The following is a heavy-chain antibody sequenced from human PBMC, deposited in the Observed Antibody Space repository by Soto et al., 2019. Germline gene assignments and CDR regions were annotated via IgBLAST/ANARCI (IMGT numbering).Heavy chain of an antibody. CDR2: INHSGNT. CDR1: VGSFRGYY. V-gene: IGHV4-34*01. J-gene: IGHJ6*02. CDR3: ARYMGGMDV. Sequence: QVQLQQWGAGLLKPSETLSLTCAVYVGSFRGYYWSWIRQSPGKGLEWIGEINHSGNTNYNSSLKSRVTISVDTSKNQFSLKLSSVTAADTAVYYSARYMGGMDVWGQGTTVTVSS. D-gene: IGHD3-10*01.